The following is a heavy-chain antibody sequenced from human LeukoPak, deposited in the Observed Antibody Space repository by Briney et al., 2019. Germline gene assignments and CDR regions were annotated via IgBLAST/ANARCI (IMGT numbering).Heavy chain of an antibody. CDR2: IIPNSGTT. D-gene: IGHD3-16*01. CDR1: GYTFTSYA. V-gene: IGHV1-8*01. Sequence: ASVKVSCKASGYTFTSYAINWVRQAPGQGLEWMGWIIPNSGTTGYAQKFRGRVTMTRDTSISTAYMELSRLRSDDTAVYYCARWGSTIPIDYWGQGTLVTVSS. J-gene: IGHJ4*02. CDR3: ARWGSTIPIDY.